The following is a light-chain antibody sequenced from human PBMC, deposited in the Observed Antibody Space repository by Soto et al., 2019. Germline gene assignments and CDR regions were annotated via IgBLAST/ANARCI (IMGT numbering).Light chain of an antibody. CDR1: QSVSSSY. J-gene: IGKJ1*01. CDR3: QQYGSSPET. CDR2: GAS. V-gene: IGKV3-20*01. Sequence: IVWTQSPGTLSLSPGERATLSCRASQSVSSSYLAWYQQKPGQAPRLLSYGASSRATGIPDRFSGSGSGTDFTLTISRLEPEDFAVYYCQQYGSSPETFGQGTKVDIK.